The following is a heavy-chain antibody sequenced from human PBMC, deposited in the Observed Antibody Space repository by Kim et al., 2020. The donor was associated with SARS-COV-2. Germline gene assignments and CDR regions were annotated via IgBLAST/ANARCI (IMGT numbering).Heavy chain of an antibody. D-gene: IGHD4-17*01. J-gene: IGHJ5*02. CDR3: ARDLVGIEDHTNYGDYDSGWFDP. V-gene: IGHV3-21*01. CDR1: GFTFSSYS. CDR2: ISSSSSYI. Sequence: GGSLRLSCAASGFTFSSYSMNWVRQAPGKGLEWVSSISSSSSYIYYADSVKGRFTISRDNAKNSLYLQMNSLRAEDTAVYYCARDLVGIEDHTNYGDYDSGWFDPWGQGTLVTVSS.